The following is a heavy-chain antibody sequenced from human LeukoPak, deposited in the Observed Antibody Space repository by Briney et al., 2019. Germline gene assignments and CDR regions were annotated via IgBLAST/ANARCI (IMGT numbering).Heavy chain of an antibody. CDR1: GFTFSSYG. J-gene: IGHJ4*02. D-gene: IGHD6-13*01. Sequence: GGSLRLSCAASGFTFSSYGMHWVRQAPGKGLEWVAFIRYDGSNKYYADSVKGRFTISRDNSKNTLYLQMNSLRAEDTAVYYCAKGQQPVGYYFDYWGQGTLVTVSS. CDR2: IRYDGSNK. CDR3: AKGQQPVGYYFDY. V-gene: IGHV3-30*02.